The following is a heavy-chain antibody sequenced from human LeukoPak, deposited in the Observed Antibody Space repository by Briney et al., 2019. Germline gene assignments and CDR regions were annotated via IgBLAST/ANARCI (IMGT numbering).Heavy chain of an antibody. CDR1: GCTFSDYY. J-gene: IGHJ4*02. CDR2: ISSSGSTI. V-gene: IGHV3-11*01. Sequence: GGSLRLSCAASGCTFSDYYMSWIRQAPGKGLEWVSYISSSGSTIDYAASVKGRFTISRDNAKNSLYLQMNSLRAEDTAVYYCARSIPAGNRRRGQGTLVTVSS. CDR3: ARSIPAGNRR. D-gene: IGHD2-2*01.